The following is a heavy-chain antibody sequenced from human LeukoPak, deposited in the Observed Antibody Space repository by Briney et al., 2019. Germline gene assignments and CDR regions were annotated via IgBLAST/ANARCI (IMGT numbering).Heavy chain of an antibody. CDR2: ISHSGST. V-gene: IGHV4-4*02. J-gene: IGHJ4*02. D-gene: IGHD4-17*01. CDR1: GGSISSSDW. CDR3: ARDGDYGEED. Sequence: PSGTLSLTCAVSGGSISSSDWWSWVRQSPGKGLEWIGEISHSGSTNYNPSLKSRVTISVDKPKNQFSLKLSSVTAADTAVYYCARDGDYGEEDWGQGTLVTVSS.